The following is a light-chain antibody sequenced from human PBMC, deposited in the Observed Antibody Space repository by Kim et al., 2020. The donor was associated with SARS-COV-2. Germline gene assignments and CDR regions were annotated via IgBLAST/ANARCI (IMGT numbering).Light chain of an antibody. J-gene: IGKJ2*01. CDR2: PAS. Sequence: SASVGDRVTITCRASQTISTWLAWYQQKPGKAPNLLIYPASTLETGVPSRFIGSGSGTEFTLTIDSLQPDDFATYFCQHYSRFPYTFGQGTKLEI. CDR1: QTISTW. V-gene: IGKV1-5*03. CDR3: QHYSRFPYT.